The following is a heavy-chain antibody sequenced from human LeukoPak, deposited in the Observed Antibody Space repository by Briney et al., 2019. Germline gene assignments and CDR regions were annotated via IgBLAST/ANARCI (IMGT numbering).Heavy chain of an antibody. CDR2: ISSSSSYI. J-gene: IGHJ4*02. CDR3: ARGPDSSGYYYVPDY. V-gene: IGHV3-21*01. D-gene: IGHD3-22*01. CDR1: GFTFSSYS. Sequence: PGGSLGLSCAASGFTFSSYSMNWVRQAPGKGLEWVSSISSSSSYIYYADSVKGRFTISRDNAKNSLYLQMNSLRAEDTAVYYCARGPDSSGYYYVPDYWGQGTLVTVSS.